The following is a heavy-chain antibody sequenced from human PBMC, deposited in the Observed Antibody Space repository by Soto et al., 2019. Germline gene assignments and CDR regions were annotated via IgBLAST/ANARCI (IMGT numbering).Heavy chain of an antibody. CDR3: ARDANGYKYGAYFDY. V-gene: IGHV4-34*01. D-gene: IGHD1-1*01. CDR1: SESFNGYY. J-gene: IGHJ4*01. Sequence: PSETLSLTCGVYSESFNGYYWSWIRQPPGKGLEWIXETNXXXSXNXXXSXXXXVTMSVDRSKKQFSLKVSSVTAADTAVYYCARDANGYKYGAYFDYWDQGSLVTVSS. CDR2: TNXXXSX.